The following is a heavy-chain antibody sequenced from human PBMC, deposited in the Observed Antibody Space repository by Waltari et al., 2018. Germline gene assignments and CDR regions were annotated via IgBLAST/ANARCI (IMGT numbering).Heavy chain of an antibody. D-gene: IGHD5-12*01. J-gene: IGHJ4*02. CDR1: GFTISEHW. CDR2: IYHSGST. Sequence: VQLVESGGGLVKPGGSLRLSCAASGFTISEHWMNWVRQAPGKGLDGIGSIYHSGSTYYNPSLKSRVTISVDTSKNQFSLKLSSVTAADTAVYYCATLIDIVATLFDYWGQGTLVTVSS. CDR3: ATLIDIVATLFDY. V-gene: IGHV4-38-2*01.